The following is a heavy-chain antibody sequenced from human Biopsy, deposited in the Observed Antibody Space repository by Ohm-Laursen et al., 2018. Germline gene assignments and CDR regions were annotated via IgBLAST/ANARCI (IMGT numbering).Heavy chain of an antibody. CDR3: ARAGVGSDGTDSYYYGMDV. D-gene: IGHD5-24*01. Sequence: ASVKVSCKASGHTFATYHIHWVRQAPGQGLEWMGEISPSGATTSFSQKFQGRITMTRDTSTGTVYMALNRLGSEDTVVYYCARAGVGSDGTDSYYYGMDVWGPGTTVTVSS. CDR1: GHTFATYH. CDR2: ISPSGATT. V-gene: IGHV1-46*01. J-gene: IGHJ6*02.